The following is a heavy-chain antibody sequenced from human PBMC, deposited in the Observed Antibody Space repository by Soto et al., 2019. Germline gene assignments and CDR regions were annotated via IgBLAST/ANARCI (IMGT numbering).Heavy chain of an antibody. V-gene: IGHV4-34*01. J-gene: IGHJ5*02. D-gene: IGHD2-15*01. CDR3: ARGRAGCSGGSFFHWFDP. Sequence: QVQLQQWGAGLLKPSETLSLTCAVYGGSFSGYYWSWIRQPPGMGLEWIGEINHSGSTNYNPSRKSRDTRAVDTSNTQVSLKQSSVRAPGTAVYSCARGRAGCSGGSFFHWFDPWGQGTLVTVSS. CDR1: GGSFSGYY. CDR2: INHSGST.